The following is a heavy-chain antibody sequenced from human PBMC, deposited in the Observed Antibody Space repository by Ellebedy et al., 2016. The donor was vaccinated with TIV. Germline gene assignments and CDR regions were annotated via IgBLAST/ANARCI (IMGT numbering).Heavy chain of an antibody. V-gene: IGHV3-48*03. CDR2: ISGSGATI. CDR1: GFTFSTSE. J-gene: IGHJ4*02. Sequence: PGGSLRLSCAASGFTFSTSEMNWFRQAPGKGLEWLSYISGSGATILYAGSVRGRFTISRDDAKNSLYLQMNSLRVEDTAVYYCARGRDYWGQGTLVTVSS. CDR3: ARGRDY.